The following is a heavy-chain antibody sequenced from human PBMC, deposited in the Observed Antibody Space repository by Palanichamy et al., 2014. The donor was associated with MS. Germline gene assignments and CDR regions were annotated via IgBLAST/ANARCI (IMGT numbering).Heavy chain of an antibody. D-gene: IGHD3-16*01. CDR2: ST. CDR3: GRDMSTSVDF. Sequence: STNYNPSLRSRVTMSIDTSKNHFSLKLSSVTAADTALYYCGRDMSTSVDFWGQGIQVTVSS. V-gene: IGHV4-4*07. J-gene: IGHJ4*02.